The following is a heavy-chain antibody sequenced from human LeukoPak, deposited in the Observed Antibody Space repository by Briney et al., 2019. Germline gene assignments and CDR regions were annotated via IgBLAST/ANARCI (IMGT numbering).Heavy chain of an antibody. CDR3: ARDWGAYYHFFDY. J-gene: IGHJ4*02. D-gene: IGHD3-22*01. CDR2: IKQDGSER. V-gene: IGHV3-7*01. CDR1: GSSMSVYW. Sequence: GGSLRLSCEASGSSMSVYWMSWVRQAPGKGLEWVGNIKQDGSERNYVDSVKGRFTISRDNAKKSLYLQMDSLRAEDAAVYYCARDWGAYYHFFDYWGQRTLVTVSS.